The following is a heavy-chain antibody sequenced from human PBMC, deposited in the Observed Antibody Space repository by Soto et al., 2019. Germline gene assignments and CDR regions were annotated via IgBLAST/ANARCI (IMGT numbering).Heavy chain of an antibody. CDR1: GGSISSYY. CDR2: IYYSGST. D-gene: IGHD2-15*01. CDR3: AREGGGSWDNWFDP. V-gene: IGHV4-59*01. Sequence: SETLSLTCTVSGGSISSYYWSWIRQPPGKGLEWIGYIYYSGSTNYNPSLKSRVTISVDTSKNQFSLKLSSVTAADTAVYYCAREGGGSWDNWFDPWGQGTLVTVSS. J-gene: IGHJ5*02.